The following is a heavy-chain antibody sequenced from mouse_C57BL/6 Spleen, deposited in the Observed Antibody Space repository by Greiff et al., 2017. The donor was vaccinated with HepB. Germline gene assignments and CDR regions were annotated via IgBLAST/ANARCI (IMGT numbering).Heavy chain of an antibody. CDR3: ARVDYYYGGIATYWYFDV. V-gene: IGHV1-53*01. Sequence: QVQLQQPGPELVKPGASVKLSCKASGYTFTSYWMHWVKQRPGQGLEWIGDINPSNGGTNYNKKFKSKATLTVDKSSSTAYMQLNSLTSEDSAVYYCARVDYYYGGIATYWYFDVWGTGTTVTVSS. CDR1: GYTFTSYW. J-gene: IGHJ1*03. D-gene: IGHD2-4*01. CDR2: INPSNGGT.